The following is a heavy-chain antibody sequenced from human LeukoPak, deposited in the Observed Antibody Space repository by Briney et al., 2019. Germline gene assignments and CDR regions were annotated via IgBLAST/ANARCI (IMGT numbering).Heavy chain of an antibody. CDR1: GGSISSGDYY. CDR2: IYYSGST. J-gene: IGHJ4*02. V-gene: IGHV4-30-4*08. D-gene: IGHD1-26*01. CDR3: ARGGGGATKLLPVY. Sequence: PSETLSLTCTVSGGSISSGDYYWSWIRQPPGKGLEWIGYIYYSGSTYYNPSLKSRVTISVDTSKNQFSLKLSSVTAADTAVYYCARGGGGATKLLPVYWGQGTLVTVSS.